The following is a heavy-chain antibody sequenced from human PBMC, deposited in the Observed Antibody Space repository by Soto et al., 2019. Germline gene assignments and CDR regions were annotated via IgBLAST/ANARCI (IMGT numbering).Heavy chain of an antibody. V-gene: IGHV4-59*08. J-gene: IGHJ4*02. CDR1: GGSISSYY. D-gene: IGHD4-17*01. CDR3: ARSNYGDYALFDY. Sequence: SETLSLTCTVSGGSISSYYWSWIQQPPGKGLEWIGYIYYSGSTNYNPSLKSRVTISVDTSKNQFSLKLSSVTAADTAVYYCARSNYGDYALFDYWGQGTLVTVSS. CDR2: IYYSGST.